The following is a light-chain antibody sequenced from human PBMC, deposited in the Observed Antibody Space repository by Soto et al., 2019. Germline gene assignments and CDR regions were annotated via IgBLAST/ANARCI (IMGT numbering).Light chain of an antibody. V-gene: IGKV1-5*03. J-gene: IGKJ1*01. Sequence: DIQMTQSPSTLSASVGDRVTITCRASQSISSWLAWYQQKPGKAPKLLIYKASSLESGVPSRFSGSGSGTEFTLTISSLQPEDFATYYCQQSYSTPRTFXQGTKLDIK. CDR3: QQSYSTPRT. CDR1: QSISSW. CDR2: KAS.